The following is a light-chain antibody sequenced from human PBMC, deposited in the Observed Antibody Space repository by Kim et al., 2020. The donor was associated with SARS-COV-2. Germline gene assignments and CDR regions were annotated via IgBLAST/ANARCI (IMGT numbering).Light chain of an antibody. J-gene: IGLJ3*02. V-gene: IGLV1-44*01. CDR2: TNN. CDR1: SSNIGRNS. CDR3: AAWDDSLPGPV. Sequence: GQRVTISCYGGSSNIGRNSVNWYQQVPGGAPKLLIHTNNLRPSGVPDQFSGSKSGTSASLAISGVQSEDEADYYCAAWDDSLPGPVFGAGTQPTVL.